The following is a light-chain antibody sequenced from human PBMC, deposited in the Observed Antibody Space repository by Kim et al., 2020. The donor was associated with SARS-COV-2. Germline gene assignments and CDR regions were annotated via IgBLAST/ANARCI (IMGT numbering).Light chain of an antibody. CDR3: QQRSNWPPLT. CDR2: DAS. Sequence: SPGERATLSCRASKSVSSYLAWYQQKPGRAPRLLIYDASNRATGIPARFSGSGSGTDFTLTISSLEPEDFAVYYCQQRSNWPPLTFGGGTKVDIK. V-gene: IGKV3-11*01. CDR1: KSVSSY. J-gene: IGKJ4*01.